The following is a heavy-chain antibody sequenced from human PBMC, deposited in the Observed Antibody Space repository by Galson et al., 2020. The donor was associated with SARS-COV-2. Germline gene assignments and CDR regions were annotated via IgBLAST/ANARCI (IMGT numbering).Heavy chain of an antibody. J-gene: IGHJ4*02. Sequence: ASVKVSCKASGYIFTGFYMHWVRQAPGQGLEWMGWINPNSGATYSAQKFLGRVTMSGDTSISTAYMELSRLTSDDTAVYYCARDWGQWLVRHFFDYWGQGTLVTVSS. CDR2: INPNSGAT. CDR3: ARDWGQWLVRHFFDY. V-gene: IGHV1-2*02. D-gene: IGHD6-19*01. CDR1: GYIFTGFY.